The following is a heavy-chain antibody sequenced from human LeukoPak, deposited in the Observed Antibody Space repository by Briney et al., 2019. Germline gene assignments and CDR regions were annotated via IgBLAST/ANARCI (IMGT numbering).Heavy chain of an antibody. D-gene: IGHD3-10*01. CDR1: GFTFSSYW. J-gene: IGHJ4*02. Sequence: GSLRLSCAASGFTFSSYWMHWVCQAPGKGLVWVSRINSDGSSTNYADSVKGRFTISRDNAKNTLSLQMNSLRAEDTAVYYCLIYGSGRWDWGQGTLVTVSS. CDR2: INSDGSST. V-gene: IGHV3-74*01. CDR3: LIYGSGRWD.